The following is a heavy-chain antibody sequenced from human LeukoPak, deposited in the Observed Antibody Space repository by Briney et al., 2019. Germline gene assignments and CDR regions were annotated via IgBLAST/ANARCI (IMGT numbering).Heavy chain of an antibody. CDR2: IYYSGST. CDR3: AGGPPPYFDY. V-gene: IGHV4-59*01. CDR1: GGSISSYY. J-gene: IGHJ4*02. Sequence: SETLSLTCTVSGGSISSYYWSWIRQPPGKGLGWIGYIYYSGSTNYNPSLKSRVTISVDTSKTQFSLKLSSVTAADTAVYYCAGGPPPYFDYWGQGTLVTVSS.